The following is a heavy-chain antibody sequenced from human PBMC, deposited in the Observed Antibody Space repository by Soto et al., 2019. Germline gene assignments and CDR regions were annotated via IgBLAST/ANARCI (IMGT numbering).Heavy chain of an antibody. CDR2: ISYDGSNK. D-gene: IGHD4-17*01. CDR1: GFTFSSYG. Sequence: AGGSLRLSRAAAGFTFSSYGIHWVRQAPGKGVEWGAVISYDGSNKYYADSVKGRFTISRDNSKNTLYLQMNSLRAEDTAVYYCAKEDYGGNRNHWYFDLWGRGTLVTVSS. J-gene: IGHJ2*01. V-gene: IGHV3-30*18. CDR3: AKEDYGGNRNHWYFDL.